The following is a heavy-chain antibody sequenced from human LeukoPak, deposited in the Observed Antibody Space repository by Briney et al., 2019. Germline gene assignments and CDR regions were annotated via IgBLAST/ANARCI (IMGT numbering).Heavy chain of an antibody. Sequence: PSETLSLTCTVSGGSISSSSYSWGWIRQPPGKGLEWIGSIYYSGSTYYNPSLKSRVTISVDTSKNQFSLKLSSVTAADTAVYYCARPGGIMEDYWGQGTLVTVSS. CDR1: GGSISSSSYS. D-gene: IGHD1-26*01. J-gene: IGHJ4*02. CDR2: IYYSGST. V-gene: IGHV4-39*01. CDR3: ARPGGIMEDY.